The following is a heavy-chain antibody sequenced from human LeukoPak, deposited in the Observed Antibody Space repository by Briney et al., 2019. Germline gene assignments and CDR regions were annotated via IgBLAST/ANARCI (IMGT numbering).Heavy chain of an antibody. Sequence: ASVKVSRKASGYTFTSYDFNWVRQATGQRPEWMGWMSPNSGDTGYALKFQDRVTMTRNTSISTAYMELSSLRSDDTAVYYCARGPPNWGYDYWGPGTLVTVSS. D-gene: IGHD7-27*01. CDR3: ARGPPNWGYDY. CDR1: GYTFTSYD. CDR2: MSPNSGDT. J-gene: IGHJ4*02. V-gene: IGHV1-8*01.